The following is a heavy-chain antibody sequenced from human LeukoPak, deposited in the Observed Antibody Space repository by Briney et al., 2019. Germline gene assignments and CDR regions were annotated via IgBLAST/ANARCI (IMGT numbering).Heavy chain of an antibody. CDR3: ARDGSTSRGAFDI. D-gene: IGHD2-2*01. V-gene: IGHV4-34*01. J-gene: IGHJ3*02. CDR1: GGSFSGYY. Sequence: SETLSLTRAVYGGSFSGYYWSWIRQPPGKGLEWIREINHSGSTNYNPSLKSRVTISVDTSKNQFSLKLSSVTAADTAVYYCARDGSTSRGAFDIWGQGTMVTVSS. CDR2: INHSGST.